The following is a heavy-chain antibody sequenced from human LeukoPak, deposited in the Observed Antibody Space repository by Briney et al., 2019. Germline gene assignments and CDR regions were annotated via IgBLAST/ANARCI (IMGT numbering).Heavy chain of an antibody. CDR2: INHSGST. CDR1: GGSFSGYY. Sequence: SETLSLTCAVYGGSFSGYYWSWIRQPPGKGLEWIGEINHSGSTNYNPSLKSRVTISVDMSKNQFSLKLSSVTAADTAVYYCARGRQTPTYNWFDPWGQGTLVTVSS. J-gene: IGHJ5*02. V-gene: IGHV4-34*01. CDR3: ARGRQTPTYNWFDP.